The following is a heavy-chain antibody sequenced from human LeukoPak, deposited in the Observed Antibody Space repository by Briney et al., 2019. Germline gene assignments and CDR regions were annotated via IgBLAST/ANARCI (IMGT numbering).Heavy chain of an antibody. CDR3: ANVPRSTVSY. D-gene: IGHD2-2*01. CDR2: LNEDGSVK. V-gene: IGHV3-7*01. J-gene: IGHJ4*02. Sequence: PGGSLRLSCAASEFSSSTNWMHWVRQTPGKGLEWVAELNEDGSVKYYVDSVKGRFTISRDNAKSLLFLQMYNLRTEETGVYFCANVPRSTVSYWGRGTLVTVSS. CDR1: EFSSSTNW.